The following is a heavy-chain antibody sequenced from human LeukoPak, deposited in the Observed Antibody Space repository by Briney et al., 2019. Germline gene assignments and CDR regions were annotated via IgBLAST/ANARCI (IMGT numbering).Heavy chain of an antibody. CDR3: ARFRWGDYYYYGVDV. D-gene: IGHD3-16*01. V-gene: IGHV3-23*01. CDR2: ISGSGGST. J-gene: IGHJ6*02. Sequence: GGSLRLSCAPSGFTFSSYALNWVRHAPGQGLEWVSAISGSGGSTYYADSVKGRFTISRDTSKNLVYLQLNSLRAEDTAIYYCARFRWGDYYYYGVDVWGQGTTVTVSS. CDR1: GFTFSSYA.